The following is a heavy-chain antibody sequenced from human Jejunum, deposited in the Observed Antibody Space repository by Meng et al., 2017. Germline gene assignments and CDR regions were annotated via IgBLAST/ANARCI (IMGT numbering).Heavy chain of an antibody. CDR3: ARGSRGYSYG. J-gene: IGHJ4*02. CDR2: IYYGGTT. Sequence: QGQLQESGPGLVGPSETLSLTCTVSGGSVSSGSYYWSWIRQPPGKGLEWIGYIYYGGTTNYNPSLKSRVTISADTSKNQFSLKLSSVTAADTAVYYCARGSRGYSYGWGQGTLVTVSS. D-gene: IGHD5-18*01. CDR1: GGSVSSGSYY. V-gene: IGHV4-61*01.